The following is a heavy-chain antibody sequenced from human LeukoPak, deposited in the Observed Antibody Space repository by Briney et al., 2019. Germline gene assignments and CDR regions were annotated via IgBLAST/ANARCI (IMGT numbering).Heavy chain of an antibody. Sequence: PGGSLRLSCAASGFSFSSYAMSWVRQAPGKGLEWVSAISGNGGNTYYADSVKGRFTMSRDNSESTLYLQMNSLRAEDTAVYYCAKYVQRKNTETQKYFDYWGQGTLVTVSS. D-gene: IGHD2-8*02. CDR3: AKYVQRKNTETQKYFDY. J-gene: IGHJ4*02. V-gene: IGHV3-23*01. CDR2: ISGNGGNT. CDR1: GFSFSSYA.